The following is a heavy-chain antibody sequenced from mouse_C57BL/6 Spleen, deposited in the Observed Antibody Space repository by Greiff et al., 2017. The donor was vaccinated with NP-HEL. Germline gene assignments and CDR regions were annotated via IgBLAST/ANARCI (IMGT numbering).Heavy chain of an antibody. CDR2: IYPSDSET. CDR3: ARSGTGPYAMDY. CDR1: GYTFTSYW. J-gene: IGHJ4*01. V-gene: IGHV1-61*01. Sequence: QVQLQQPGAELVRPGSSVKLSCKASGYTFTSYWMDWVKQRPGQGLEWIGNIYPSDSETHYNQKFKDKATLTVDKSSSTAYMQLSSLTSEDSAVYYCARSGTGPYAMDYWGQETSVTVSS. D-gene: IGHD4-1*01.